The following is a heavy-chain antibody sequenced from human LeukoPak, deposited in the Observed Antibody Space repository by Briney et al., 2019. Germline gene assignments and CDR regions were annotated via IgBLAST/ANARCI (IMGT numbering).Heavy chain of an antibody. CDR3: ARSIMGGGAFDY. CDR1: GFTFSSYW. V-gene: IGHV3-7*03. D-gene: IGHD3-10*01. Sequence: PGGSLRLSCAASGFTFSSYWLNWVRQTPGKGLEWVANIKEDGSERYHVDSVKGRFTISRDNAKSSLYLQMNSLRAGDTALYYCARSIMGGGAFDYWGQGTQVTVSS. CDR2: IKEDGSER. J-gene: IGHJ4*02.